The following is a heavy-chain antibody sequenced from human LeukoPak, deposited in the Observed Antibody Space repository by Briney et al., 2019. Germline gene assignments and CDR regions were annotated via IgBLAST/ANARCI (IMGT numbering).Heavy chain of an antibody. CDR2: IKSDGSST. CDR1: GFTFSNAW. J-gene: IGHJ4*02. V-gene: IGHV3-74*01. Sequence: GGSLKVSCAASGFTFSNAWMSWVRQAPGKGLVWVSRIKSDGSSTSYADSVKGRFTISRDNAKNTVYLQMNSLRAEDTAVYYCATSRTFDYWGQGTLVTVSS. CDR3: ATSRTFDY.